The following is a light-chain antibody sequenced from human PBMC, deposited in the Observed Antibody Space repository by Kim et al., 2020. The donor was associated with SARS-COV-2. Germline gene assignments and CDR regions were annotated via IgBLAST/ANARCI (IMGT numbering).Light chain of an antibody. CDR1: QGISNY. J-gene: IGKJ5*01. CDR2: AAS. V-gene: IGKV1-27*01. Sequence: ASVVDRVTITCRASQGISNYLAWYQQKPGKVPKLLIYAASTLQSGVPSRFSGSGSGTDFTLTISSPQPEDVATYYCQKYNSAPRTFGQGTRREIK. CDR3: QKYNSAPRT.